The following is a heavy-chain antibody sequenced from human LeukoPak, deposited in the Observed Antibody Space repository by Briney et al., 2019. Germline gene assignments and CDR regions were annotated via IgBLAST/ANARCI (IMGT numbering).Heavy chain of an antibody. J-gene: IGHJ3*02. CDR2: ISGSGGST. CDR1: GFTFSSYA. V-gene: IGHV3-23*01. Sequence: GGSLRLSCAASGFTFSSYAMSWVRQAPGKGLEWVSAISGSGGSTYYADSVKGRFTISRDNSKNTLYLQMNSLRAEDTAVYYCAKDRAYHDFWSGLPSDAFDIWGQGTMVTVSS. D-gene: IGHD3-3*01. CDR3: AKDRAYHDFWSGLPSDAFDI.